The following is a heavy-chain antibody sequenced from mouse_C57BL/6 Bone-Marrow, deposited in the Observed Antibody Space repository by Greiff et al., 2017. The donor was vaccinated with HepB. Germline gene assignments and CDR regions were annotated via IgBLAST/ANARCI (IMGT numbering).Heavy chain of an antibody. Sequence: EVNVVESGGGLVQSGRSLRLSCATSGFTFSDFYMEWVRQAPGKGLEWIAASRNKANDYTTEYSASVKGRFIVSRDTSQSILYLQMNALRAEDTAIYYCARDAGYYGSSSPFAYWGQGTLVTVSA. CDR1: GFTFSDFY. V-gene: IGHV7-1*01. CDR2: SRNKANDYTT. D-gene: IGHD1-1*01. J-gene: IGHJ3*01. CDR3: ARDAGYYGSSSPFAY.